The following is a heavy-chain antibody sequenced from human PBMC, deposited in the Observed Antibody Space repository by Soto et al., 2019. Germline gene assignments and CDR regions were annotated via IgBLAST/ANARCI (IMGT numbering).Heavy chain of an antibody. CDR3: APCRRSSWFDY. J-gene: IGHJ4*02. CDR2: IYFCDSKT. V-gene: IGHV5-51*01. CDR1: GDSFSTYW. D-gene: IGHD6-13*01. Sequence: GASLKISREGSGDSFSTYWIGWVRPRPGTGLEWMGSIYFCDSKTSYTPSFQGQVPISADKYISTAYLQWSSLKASDNAMSYCAPCRRSSWFDYWGQGTLVTVSS.